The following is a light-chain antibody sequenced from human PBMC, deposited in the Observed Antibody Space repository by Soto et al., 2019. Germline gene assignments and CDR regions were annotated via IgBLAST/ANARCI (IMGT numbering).Light chain of an antibody. CDR3: QQYNSYSGT. Sequence: DIQMTQSPSTLSAFLGDRVTITCRASQSISSWLAWYQQKPGKDPKLLIYDASSLESGVPSRFSGSGSGTEFTLTISSLQPDDFATYYCQQYNSYSGTLGQGTKVDIK. J-gene: IGKJ1*01. V-gene: IGKV1-5*01. CDR2: DAS. CDR1: QSISSW.